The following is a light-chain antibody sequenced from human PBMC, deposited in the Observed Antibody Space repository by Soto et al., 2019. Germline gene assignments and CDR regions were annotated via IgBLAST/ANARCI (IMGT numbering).Light chain of an antibody. V-gene: IGKV1-39*01. J-gene: IGKJ2*01. CDR2: TAS. CDR3: QHSYSTPYT. CDR1: QTITSF. Sequence: DIQMTQSPSSLSASVGDRVTITCRASQTITSFLNWYQQKPGKAPKLLIFTASSLHVGVPSRFSGSGSGTDFTITISSLQPEDFATYYCQHSYSTPYTFGQGTKLEIK.